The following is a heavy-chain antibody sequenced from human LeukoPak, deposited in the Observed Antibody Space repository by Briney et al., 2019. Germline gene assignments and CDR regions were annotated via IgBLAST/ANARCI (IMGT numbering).Heavy chain of an antibody. D-gene: IGHD2-21*01. Sequence: PSETLSLTCAAYGGSFSGYYWSWIRQPPGKGLEWIGEINHSGSTNYNPSLKSRVTISEDTSKNQFSLKLSSVPAADTAVYYCARGQTSPISRDNGFDIWGQGTMVTVSS. CDR1: GGSFSGYY. J-gene: IGHJ3*02. V-gene: IGHV4-34*01. CDR2: INHSGST. CDR3: ARGQTSPISRDNGFDI.